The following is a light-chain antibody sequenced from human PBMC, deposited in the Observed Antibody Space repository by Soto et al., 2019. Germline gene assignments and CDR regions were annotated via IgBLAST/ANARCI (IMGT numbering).Light chain of an antibody. CDR1: SSDIGGYNY. J-gene: IGLJ2*01. V-gene: IGLV2-14*01. Sequence: QSALTQPASVSGSPGQSITISCTGTSSDIGGYNYVSWYQQYPGKAPNLIIYEVTNRPSGISYRFSGSKSGNTAFLTISGLQAEDEADYYCSSYTTISTLLFGGGTKLTVL. CDR2: EVT. CDR3: SSYTTISTLL.